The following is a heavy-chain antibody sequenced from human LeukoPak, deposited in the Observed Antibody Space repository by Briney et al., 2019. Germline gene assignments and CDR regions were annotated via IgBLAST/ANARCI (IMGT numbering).Heavy chain of an antibody. CDR3: ARVRAEWAYFDY. CDR2: VNPNSGGT. CDR1: GYTFTGYY. J-gene: IGHJ4*02. V-gene: IGHV1-2*02. D-gene: IGHD1-14*01. Sequence: ASAKVSCKASGYTFTGYYMHWVRQAPGQGLEWMGWVNPNSGGTNYAQKFQGRVTMTRDTSISTAYMELSRLRSDDTAVYYCARVRAEWAYFDYWGQGTLVTVSS.